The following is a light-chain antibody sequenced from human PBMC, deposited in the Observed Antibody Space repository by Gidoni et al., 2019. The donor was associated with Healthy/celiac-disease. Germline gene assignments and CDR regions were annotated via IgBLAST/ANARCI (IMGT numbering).Light chain of an antibody. V-gene: IGKV3-11*01. CDR1: QSVSSY. CDR2: DAS. J-gene: IGKJ1*01. Sequence: ELVLTQSPATLSLSPGEIATLSCRASQSVSSYLAWYQQKPGQAPRLLIYDASNRATGIPARFSGIGSGTDFTLTISSLEPEDFAVYYCQQRSNWPRTFGQGTKVEIK. CDR3: QQRSNWPRT.